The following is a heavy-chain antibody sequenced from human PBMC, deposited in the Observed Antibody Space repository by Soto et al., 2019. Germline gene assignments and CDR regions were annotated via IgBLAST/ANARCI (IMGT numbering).Heavy chain of an antibody. V-gene: IGHV4-39*01. CDR3: VRDFFDSSDYTTNWLDL. Sequence: SGSLSLTCSVSGDTVSNCRFYWAWNRQPPGEGLEWIGSIYHTGNAYYNPSLKSRVTISVDTSKNQFSLKLTSVTAADAALYYCVRDFFDSSDYTTNWLDLWGQGTLVTVSS. J-gene: IGHJ5*02. CDR2: IYHTGNA. CDR1: GDTVSNCRFY. D-gene: IGHD3-22*01.